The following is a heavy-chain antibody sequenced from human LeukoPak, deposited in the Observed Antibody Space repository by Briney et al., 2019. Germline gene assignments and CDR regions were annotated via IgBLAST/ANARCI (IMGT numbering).Heavy chain of an antibody. CDR1: GFTFSSYA. D-gene: IGHD4-17*01. Sequence: GGSLRLSCAASGFTFSSYAMSWVRQAPGKGLEWVGRIKSKTDGGTTDYAAPVKGRFTISRDDSKNTLYLQMNSLKTEDTAVYYCTTAPTDYGDWYFDLWGRGTLVTVSS. J-gene: IGHJ2*01. CDR3: TTAPTDYGDWYFDL. V-gene: IGHV3-15*01. CDR2: IKSKTDGGTT.